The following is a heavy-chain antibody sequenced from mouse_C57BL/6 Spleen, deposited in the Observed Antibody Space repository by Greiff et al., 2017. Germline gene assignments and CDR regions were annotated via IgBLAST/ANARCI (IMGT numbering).Heavy chain of an antibody. D-gene: IGHD2-3*01. CDR3: ARYDGYSYYYAMDY. J-gene: IGHJ4*01. CDR2: IDPSDSYT. CDR1: GYTFTSYW. V-gene: IGHV1-69*01. Sequence: QVQLQQPGAELVMPGASVKLSCKASGYTFTSYWMHWVKQRPGQGLEWIGEIDPSDSYTNYNQQFKGKSTLTVDQSSSTAYMQLSSLTSEDSAVYYCARYDGYSYYYAMDYWGQGTSVTVSS.